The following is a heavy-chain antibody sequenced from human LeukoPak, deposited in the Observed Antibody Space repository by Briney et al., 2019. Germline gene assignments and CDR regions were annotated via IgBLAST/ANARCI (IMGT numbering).Heavy chain of an antibody. CDR3: ARVGGSNYYYYGMDV. J-gene: IGHJ6*02. Sequence: PGTLSLTCAVSGGSISSSNWWSWVRQPPGKGLEWIGEIYHSGSTNCNPSLKSRVTISVDKSKNQFSLKLSSVTAADTAVYYCARVGGSNYYYYGMDVWGQGTTVTVSS. V-gene: IGHV4-4*03. CDR1: GGSISSSNW. D-gene: IGHD2-15*01. CDR2: IYHSGST.